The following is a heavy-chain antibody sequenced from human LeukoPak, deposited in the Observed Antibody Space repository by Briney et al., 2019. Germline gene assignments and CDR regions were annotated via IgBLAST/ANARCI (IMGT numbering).Heavy chain of an antibody. CDR2: ISYDGRGE. D-gene: IGHD3-3*01. CDR1: GFTISSYS. Sequence: GGSLRLSCAASGFTISSYSMHWVRQPPGKGLQWVALISYDGRGENYADSVKGRFTISRDTSNNTLYLQMNSLGTDDTAVYYCAKHYDFWSGYIRGFDSWGQGTLVTVSS. V-gene: IGHV3-30*18. J-gene: IGHJ4*02. CDR3: AKHYDFWSGYIRGFDS.